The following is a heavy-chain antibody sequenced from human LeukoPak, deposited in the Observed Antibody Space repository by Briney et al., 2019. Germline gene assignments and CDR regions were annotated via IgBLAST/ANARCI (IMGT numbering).Heavy chain of an antibody. CDR3: AARYYDILTGYFPFDY. D-gene: IGHD3-9*01. J-gene: IGHJ4*02. CDR2: INHSGST. Sequence: SETLSLTCAVYGGFFSGYYWSWIRQPPGEGLEWIGEINHSGSTNYNPSLKSRVTISVDTSKNQFSLKLSSVTAADTAVYYCAARYYDILTGYFPFDYWGQGTLVTVSS. CDR1: GGFFSGYY. V-gene: IGHV4-34*01.